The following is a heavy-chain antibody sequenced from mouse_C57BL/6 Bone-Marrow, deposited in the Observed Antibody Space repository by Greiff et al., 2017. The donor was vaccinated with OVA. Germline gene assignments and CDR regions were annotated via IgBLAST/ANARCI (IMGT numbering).Heavy chain of an antibody. D-gene: IGHD1-1*01. Sequence: QVHVKQPGAELVKPGASVKLSCKASGYTFTSYWMQWVKQRPGQGLEWIGEIDSSDSYTNYNQKFKGKATLTVDTSASTAYMQLISLTSEDSAVYYCARGYYGSSLWYFDVWGTGTTVTVSS. CDR2: IDSSDSYT. CDR1: GYTFTSYW. V-gene: IGHV1-50*01. J-gene: IGHJ1*03. CDR3: ARGYYGSSLWYFDV.